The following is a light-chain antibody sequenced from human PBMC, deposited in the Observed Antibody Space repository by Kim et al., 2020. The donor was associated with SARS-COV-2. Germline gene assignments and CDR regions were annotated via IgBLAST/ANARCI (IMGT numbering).Light chain of an antibody. J-gene: IGKJ1*01. CDR2: GAS. CDR1: QSVSSD. V-gene: IGKV3-15*01. Sequence: EIVMTQSPATLSVSPGERATLSCRASQSVSSDLAWYQQKPGQAPRLLIYGASSRATNIPARFSGSGSGTEFTLTISSLQSEDFAVYYCQQYNNWPPWTFGQGTKLEI. CDR3: QQYNNWPPWT.